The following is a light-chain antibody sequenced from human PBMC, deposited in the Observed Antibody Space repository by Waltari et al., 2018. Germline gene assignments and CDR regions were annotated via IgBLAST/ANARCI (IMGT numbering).Light chain of an antibody. CDR2: LAS. CDR3: QQYKSYSA. CDR1: QSISNW. V-gene: IGKV1-5*03. Sequence: DIQMTQSPSTLSASVGDRVTISCRASQSISNWLAWYQQRPGKAPKLLIYLASTLEIGVPSRFSGSGSGTEFTLTISSLQPGDFATYYCQQYKSYSAFGQGTKLEIK. J-gene: IGKJ2*01.